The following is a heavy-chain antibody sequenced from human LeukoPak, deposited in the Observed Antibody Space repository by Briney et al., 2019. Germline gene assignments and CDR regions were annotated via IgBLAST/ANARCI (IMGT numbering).Heavy chain of an antibody. CDR2: ISGSGGST. J-gene: IGHJ6*02. CDR1: GFTFSSYA. D-gene: IGHD6-19*01. Sequence: PGGSLRLSCAASGFTFSSYAMSWVRQAPGKGLEWVSAISGSGGSTYYADSVKGRFTISRDNSKNTLYLQMNSLRAEDTAVYYCVKEKGIAVAGTPLGSYGMDVWGQGTTVTVSS. V-gene: IGHV3-23*01. CDR3: VKEKGIAVAGTPLGSYGMDV.